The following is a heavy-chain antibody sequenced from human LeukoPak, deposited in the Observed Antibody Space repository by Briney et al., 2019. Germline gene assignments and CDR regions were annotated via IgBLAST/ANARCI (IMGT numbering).Heavy chain of an antibody. CDR3: ARDLSTLRIAAAGKRGNWFDP. CDR1: GFTFSSYS. D-gene: IGHD6-13*01. J-gene: IGHJ5*02. V-gene: IGHV3-21*01. CDR2: ISSSSSYI. Sequence: GGSLRLSCAASGFTFSSYSMNWVRQAPGKGLEWVSSISSSSSYIYYADSVKGRFTISRDNAKNSLYLQMNSLRAEDTAEYYCARDLSTLRIAAAGKRGNWFDPWGQGTLVTVSS.